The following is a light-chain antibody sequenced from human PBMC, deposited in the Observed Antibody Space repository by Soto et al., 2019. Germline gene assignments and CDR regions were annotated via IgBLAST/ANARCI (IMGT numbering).Light chain of an antibody. CDR3: QSYDSSLSGWV. Sequence: QSVLTQPPSVSGAPGQRVTISCTGSSSNIGAGYDVHWYQQLPGTAPKLLIYGNSNRPSGAPDRFSGSKSGTSASLAITGLQAEDEADYYCQSYDSSLSGWVFGTGTKLTVL. V-gene: IGLV1-40*01. J-gene: IGLJ1*01. CDR1: SSNIGAGYD. CDR2: GNS.